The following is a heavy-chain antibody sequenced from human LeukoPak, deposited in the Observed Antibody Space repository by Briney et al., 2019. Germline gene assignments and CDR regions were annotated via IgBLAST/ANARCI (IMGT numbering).Heavy chain of an antibody. D-gene: IGHD3-10*01. V-gene: IGHV1-24*01. Sequence: ASVKVSCKASGYTFTSYDINWVRQAPGKGLEWMGGFDPEDGETIYAQKFQGRVTMTEDTSTDTAYMELSSLRSEDTAVYYCATVGPYGSGSYYFYFDYWGQGTLVTVSS. J-gene: IGHJ4*02. CDR3: ATVGPYGSGSYYFYFDY. CDR2: FDPEDGET. CDR1: GYTFTSYD.